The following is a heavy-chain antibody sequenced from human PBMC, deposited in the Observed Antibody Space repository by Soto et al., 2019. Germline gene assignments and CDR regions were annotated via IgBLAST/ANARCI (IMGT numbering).Heavy chain of an antibody. CDR2: IYYSGST. J-gene: IGHJ6*02. D-gene: IGHD6-13*01. CDR3: ATRSSWYYYYGMDV. V-gene: IGHV4-59*01. Sequence: SETLSLTCTVSGGSISSYYWSWIRQPPGKGLEWIGYIYYSGSTNYNPSLKSRVTISVDTSKNQFSLKLSSVTAADTAVYYCATRSSWYYYYGMDVWGQGTTVTVSS. CDR1: GGSISSYY.